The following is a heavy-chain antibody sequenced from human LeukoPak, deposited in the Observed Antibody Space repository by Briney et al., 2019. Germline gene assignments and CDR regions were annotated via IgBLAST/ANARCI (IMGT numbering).Heavy chain of an antibody. V-gene: IGHV4-59*01. D-gene: IGHD4-17*01. CDR1: GGSINNYF. CDR2: ISYGETT. CDR3: ARARKMTTVTTYYYMDV. J-gene: IGHJ6*03. Sequence: SETLSLTCTVSGGSINNYFWTWIRQPPGKGLQWIGYISYGETTSYNPSLKSRVTMSLETSKNQFSLRLTSVTAADTAVYYCARARKMTTVTTYYYMDVWGKGTTVTVSS.